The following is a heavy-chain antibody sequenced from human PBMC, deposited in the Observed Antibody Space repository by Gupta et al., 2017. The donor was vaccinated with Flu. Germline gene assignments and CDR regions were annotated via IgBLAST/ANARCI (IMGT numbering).Heavy chain of an antibody. CDR3: AKDRVRRSSGYGMDL. CDR2: VSHDGGQN. J-gene: IGHJ6*02. CDR1: GFTFSTYG. V-gene: IGHV3-30*18. Sequence: QVQLVESGGGVVQLGKSLRLSCAASGFTFSTYGMYWVRQAPGKGLEWVAVVSHDGGQNNYADSVKGRFTISRDNAKGTLYLEMNSLRSEDTALYYCAKDRVRRSSGYGMDLWGLGTTVTVSS. D-gene: IGHD2-2*01.